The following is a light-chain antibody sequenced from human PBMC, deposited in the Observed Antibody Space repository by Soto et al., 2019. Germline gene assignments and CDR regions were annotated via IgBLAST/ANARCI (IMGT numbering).Light chain of an antibody. CDR3: QQYSSSSPT. Sequence: DIQMTQSPSTLSASVGDRVTITCRASQSISSWLAWYQQKPGKAPKLLIYGASRLESGVPSRFSGSGSATEFTLTIDSLQPDDFATYYCQQYSSSSPTFGQGTKLEI. CDR1: QSISSW. V-gene: IGKV1-5*01. J-gene: IGKJ2*01. CDR2: GAS.